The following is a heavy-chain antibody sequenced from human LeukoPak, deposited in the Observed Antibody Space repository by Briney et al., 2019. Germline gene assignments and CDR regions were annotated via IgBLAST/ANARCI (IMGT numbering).Heavy chain of an antibody. CDR2: FDPEDGET. CDR1: GYTLTELS. Sequence: ASVKVSCKVSGYTLTELSMHWVRQAPGKGLEWMGGFDPEDGETIYAQKFQGRVTMTEDTSTDTAYMELSSLGSEDTAVYYCATAFTSWYVIDYWGQGTLVTVSS. D-gene: IGHD6-13*01. V-gene: IGHV1-24*01. CDR3: ATAFTSWYVIDY. J-gene: IGHJ4*02.